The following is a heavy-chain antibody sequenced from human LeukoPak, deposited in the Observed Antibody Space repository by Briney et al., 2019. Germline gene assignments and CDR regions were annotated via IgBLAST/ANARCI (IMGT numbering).Heavy chain of an antibody. J-gene: IGHJ5*02. CDR2: ISYDGSNK. CDR1: GFTFSSYG. D-gene: IGHD3-22*01. V-gene: IGHV3-30*18. Sequence: GGSLRLSCAASGFTFSSYGMHWVRQAPGKGLEWVAVISYDGSNKYYADSVKGRFTISRDNSRNTLHLQMNSLRAEDTAVYYCAKDFGWIVERNWFDPWGQGTLVTVSS. CDR3: AKDFGWIVERNWFDP.